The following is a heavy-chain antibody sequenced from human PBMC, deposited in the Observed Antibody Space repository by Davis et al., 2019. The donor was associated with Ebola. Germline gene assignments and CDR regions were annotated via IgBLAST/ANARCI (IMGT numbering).Heavy chain of an antibody. V-gene: IGHV4-59*01. Sequence: MPSETLSLTCTVSGGSISSYYWSWIRQPPGKGLEWIVYIYYSGSTNYNPSLKSRVTISVDTSKNQFSLKLSSVTAADTAVYYCARGWDSSGWKDWGQGTLVTVSS. CDR2: IYYSGST. D-gene: IGHD6-19*01. CDR3: ARGWDSSGWKD. CDR1: GGSISSYY. J-gene: IGHJ4*02.